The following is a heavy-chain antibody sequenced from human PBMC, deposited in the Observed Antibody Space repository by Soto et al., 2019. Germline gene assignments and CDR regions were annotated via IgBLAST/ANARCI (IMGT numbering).Heavy chain of an antibody. CDR2: IYYSGST. Sequence: SETLSVTCTVSGGSISSGGYYWSWIRQHPGKGLEWIGYIYYSGSTYYNPSLKSRVTISVDTSKNQFSLKLSSVTAADTAVYYCAREGGSYPYGMDVWGQVTTVTVSS. J-gene: IGHJ6*02. CDR1: GGSISSGGYY. D-gene: IGHD1-26*01. CDR3: AREGGSYPYGMDV. V-gene: IGHV4-31*03.